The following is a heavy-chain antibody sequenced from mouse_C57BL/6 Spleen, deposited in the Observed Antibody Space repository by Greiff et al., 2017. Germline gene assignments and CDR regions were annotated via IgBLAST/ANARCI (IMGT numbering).Heavy chain of an antibody. Sequence: EVKLVESGPELVKPGASVKIPCKASGYTFTDYNMDWVKQSHGKSLEWIGDINPNNGGTIYNQKFKGKATLTVDKSSSTAYMELRSLTSEDTAVYYCARRDGNYEFAYWGQGTLVTVSA. CDR2: INPNNGGT. CDR3: ARRDGNYEFAY. J-gene: IGHJ3*01. V-gene: IGHV1-18*01. D-gene: IGHD2-1*01. CDR1: GYTFTDYN.